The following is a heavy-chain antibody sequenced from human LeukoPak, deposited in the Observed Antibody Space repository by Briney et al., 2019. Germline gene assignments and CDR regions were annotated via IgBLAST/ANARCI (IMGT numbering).Heavy chain of an antibody. Sequence: PSETLSLTCSISGGSISPYYWTWVRQSPGKGLEWIGYIYYGGSTHYNPSLKSRVTISIDTSETQFSLRLTSGTAADTAVYYCARGSSSWYIPQDYWGQGALVTVSS. CDR1: GGSISPYY. V-gene: IGHV4-59*01. CDR2: IYYGGST. J-gene: IGHJ4*02. D-gene: IGHD6-13*01. CDR3: ARGSSSWYIPQDY.